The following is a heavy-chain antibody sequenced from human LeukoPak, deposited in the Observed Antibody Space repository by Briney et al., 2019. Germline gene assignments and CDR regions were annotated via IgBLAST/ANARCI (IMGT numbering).Heavy chain of an antibody. CDR1: GFTFSSYN. CDR2: ISIRSDTI. J-gene: IGHJ4*02. CDR3: ARATRSSNSGD. V-gene: IGHV3-48*01. Sequence: GGSLRLSCAASGFTFSSYNMNWVRQAPGKGLEWVSYISIRSDTIYYADSVKGRFTVSRDNARNSLYLRMNSLRAEDTAVYYCARATRSSNSGDWGQGTLVIVSS. D-gene: IGHD4-23*01.